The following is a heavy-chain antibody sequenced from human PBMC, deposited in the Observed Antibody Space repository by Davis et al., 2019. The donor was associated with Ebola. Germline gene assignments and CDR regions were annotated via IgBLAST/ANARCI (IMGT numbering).Heavy chain of an antibody. J-gene: IGHJ4*02. V-gene: IGHV3-23*01. D-gene: IGHD5/OR15-5a*01. CDR1: GFTFSSYA. CDR2: ISGSGGST. Sequence: GESLKISCAASGFTFSSYAMSWVRQAPGKGLEWVSAISGSGGSTYYADSVKGRFTISRDNSKNTLYLQMNSLRAEDTAVYYCAKDLLRAGYFDYWGQGTLVTVSS. CDR3: AKDLLRAGYFDY.